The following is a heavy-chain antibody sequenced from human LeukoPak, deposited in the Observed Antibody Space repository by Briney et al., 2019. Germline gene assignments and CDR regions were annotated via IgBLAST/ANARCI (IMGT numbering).Heavy chain of an antibody. J-gene: IGHJ4*02. CDR3: ARGGRGYSYGYVGFGY. D-gene: IGHD5-18*01. V-gene: IGHV4-39*01. Sequence: SETLSLTCTVSGGSISSSSYYWGWIGQPPGKGLEWIGSIYYSGSTYYNPSRKSRVTLSVDTSKNQFSLKLSSVTAADTAAYYCARGGRGYSYGYVGFGYWGQGTLVTVSS. CDR1: GGSISSSSYY. CDR2: IYYSGST.